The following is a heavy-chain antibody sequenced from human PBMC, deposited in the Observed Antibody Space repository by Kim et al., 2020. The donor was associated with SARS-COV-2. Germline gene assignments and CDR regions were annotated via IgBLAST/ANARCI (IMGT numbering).Heavy chain of an antibody. CDR2: R. CDR3: ARDYGEYYFDY. D-gene: IGHD3-16*01. J-gene: IGHJ4*02. V-gene: IGHV3-53*01. Sequence: RCYADTVKGRFTSSRDNSKDKLYRQMNSQRAEDTAVYYCARDYGEYYFDYWGQGTLVTVSS.